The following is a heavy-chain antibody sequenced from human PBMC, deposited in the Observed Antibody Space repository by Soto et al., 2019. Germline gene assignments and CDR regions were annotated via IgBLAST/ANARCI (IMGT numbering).Heavy chain of an antibody. CDR3: ASNRVLLMAYGIQDYYGMDV. CDR1: GFTFRDYW. J-gene: IGHJ6*02. D-gene: IGHD2-8*01. V-gene: IGHV3-7*01. Sequence: PGGSLRLSCAASGFTFRDYWMSWVRQAPGKGLEWVATIKQDGSEKYYVDSVEGRFTISRDNAKNSLYLQMNSLRAEDSALYYCASNRVLLMAYGIQDYYGMDVWGQGTTVTVSS. CDR2: IKQDGSEK.